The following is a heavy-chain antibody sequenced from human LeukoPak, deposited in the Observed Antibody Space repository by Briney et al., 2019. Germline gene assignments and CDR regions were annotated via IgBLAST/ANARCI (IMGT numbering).Heavy chain of an antibody. CDR2: ISSSRSTR. V-gene: IGHV3-48*02. CDR1: GVTFSSYA. CDR3: ARSGYCTGGSCYGGSVDY. Sequence: GGSLRLSCAASGVTFSSYAMSWVRQAPGKGLEWISYISSSRSTRYYADSVKGRFTIPRDNGKNSLYLQMNSLRDEDTAVYYCARSGYCTGGSCYGGSVDYWGQGTLVTVSS. D-gene: IGHD2-15*01. J-gene: IGHJ4*02.